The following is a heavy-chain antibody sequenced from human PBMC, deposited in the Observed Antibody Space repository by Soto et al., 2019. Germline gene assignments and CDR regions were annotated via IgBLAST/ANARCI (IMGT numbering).Heavy chain of an antibody. J-gene: IGHJ3*02. CDR1: GGTFSSYA. CDR3: ARDRDIVVVPAAGQDAFDI. Sequence: QVQLVQSGAEVKKPGSSVKVSCKASGGTFSSYAISWVRQAPGQGLEWMGGIIPIFGIANYAQKFQGRVTITADESTSTAYMELSSLRSEDTAVYYCARDRDIVVVPAAGQDAFDIWGQGTMVTVSS. D-gene: IGHD2-2*01. CDR2: IIPIFGIA. V-gene: IGHV1-69*01.